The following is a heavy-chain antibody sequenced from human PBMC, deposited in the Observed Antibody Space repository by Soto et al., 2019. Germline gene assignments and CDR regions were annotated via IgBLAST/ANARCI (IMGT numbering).Heavy chain of an antibody. J-gene: IGHJ6*02. CDR3: ATVQSPGIAAASYGMDV. CDR1: GYTLTELS. Sequence: ASVKVSCKVSGYTLTELSMHWVRQAPGKGLEWMGGFDPEDGETIYAQKFQGRVTMTEDTSTDTAYMELSSLRSEDTAVYYCATVQSPGIAAASYGMDVWGQGTTVIVSS. V-gene: IGHV1-24*01. D-gene: IGHD6-13*01. CDR2: FDPEDGET.